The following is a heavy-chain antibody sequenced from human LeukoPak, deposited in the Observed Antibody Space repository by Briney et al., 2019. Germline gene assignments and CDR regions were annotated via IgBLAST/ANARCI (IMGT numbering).Heavy chain of an antibody. Sequence: SETLSLTCAVYGGSFSGYYWSWIRQPPGKGLEWIGEINHSGSTNYNPSLKSRVTISVDTSKNQFSLKLSSVTAADTVVYYCARRRSSSWYNWFDPWGQGTLVTVSS. D-gene: IGHD6-13*01. J-gene: IGHJ5*02. CDR1: GGSFSGYY. CDR2: INHSGST. CDR3: ARRRSSSWYNWFDP. V-gene: IGHV4-34*01.